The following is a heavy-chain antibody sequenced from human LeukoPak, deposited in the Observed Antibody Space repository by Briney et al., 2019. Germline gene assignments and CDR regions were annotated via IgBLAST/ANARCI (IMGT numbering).Heavy chain of an antibody. CDR1: GCSISSYY. D-gene: IGHD3-16*02. Sequence: SETLSLTCTVSGCSISSYYWSWIRQPPGKGLEWIGYIYYSGSTNYNPSLKSRVTISVDTSKNQFSLKLSSVTAADTAVYYCARLYEGRYFDYWGQGTLVTVSS. V-gene: IGHV4-59*01. CDR3: ARLYEGRYFDY. J-gene: IGHJ4*02. CDR2: IYYSGST.